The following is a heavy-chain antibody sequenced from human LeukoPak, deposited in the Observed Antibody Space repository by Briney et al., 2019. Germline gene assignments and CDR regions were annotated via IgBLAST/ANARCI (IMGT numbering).Heavy chain of an antibody. J-gene: IGHJ5*02. CDR3: ARGIATGIDFFDP. D-gene: IGHD6-13*01. CDR1: GFTFSTYW. Sequence: GGSLRLSCAASGFTFSTYWMTWVRQAPGKGLEWVANIKQDGSEQYYVDSVKGRFTISRDNAKNSLYLQMNTLRAEDTAVYYCARGIATGIDFFDPWGQGTLVTVSS. CDR2: IKQDGSEQ. V-gene: IGHV3-7*04.